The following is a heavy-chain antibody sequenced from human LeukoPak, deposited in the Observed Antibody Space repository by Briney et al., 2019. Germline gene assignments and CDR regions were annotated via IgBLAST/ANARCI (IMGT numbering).Heavy chain of an antibody. CDR1: GFTFSSYG. D-gene: IGHD2-21*02. V-gene: IGHV3-30*03. CDR3: ARGCGGDCDGAFDI. Sequence: PGGSLRLSCAASGFTFSSYGMYWVRQAPGKGLEWVAVISYDGSNKYYADSVKGRFTISRDNSKNTLYLQMNSLRAEDTAVYYCARGCGGDCDGAFDIWGQGTMVTVSS. J-gene: IGHJ3*02. CDR2: ISYDGSNK.